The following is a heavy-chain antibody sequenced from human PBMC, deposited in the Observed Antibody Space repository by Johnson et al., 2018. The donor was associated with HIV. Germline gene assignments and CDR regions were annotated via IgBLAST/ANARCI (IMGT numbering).Heavy chain of an antibody. V-gene: IGHV3-30-3*01. D-gene: IGHD1-26*01. Sequence: QVQLVESGGGVVQPGRSLRLSCAASGFTFSSYAMHWVRQAPGKGLEWVAVISYDGSNKYYADSVKGRFPISRDNSKNTLYLQMNSLRAEDTAVYYCAKGLTLRGSYYDAFDIWGQGTMVTVSS. CDR3: AKGLTLRGSYYDAFDI. CDR1: GFTFSSYA. CDR2: ISYDGSNK. J-gene: IGHJ3*02.